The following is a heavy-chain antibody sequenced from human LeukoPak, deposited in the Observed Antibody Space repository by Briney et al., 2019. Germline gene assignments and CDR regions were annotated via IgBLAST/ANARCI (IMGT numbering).Heavy chain of an antibody. CDR1: GGTFSRYA. J-gene: IGHJ5*02. V-gene: IGHV1-69*05. Sequence: SVKVFCKASGGTFSRYAISWVRQAPGQGLEWKGGIIPIFGTANYAQKFQGRVTITTDESTSTAYMELSSLRSEDTAVYYCARAHPNGGNLHAWFDPWGQGTLVTVSS. D-gene: IGHD4-23*01. CDR3: ARAHPNGGNLHAWFDP. CDR2: IIPIFGTA.